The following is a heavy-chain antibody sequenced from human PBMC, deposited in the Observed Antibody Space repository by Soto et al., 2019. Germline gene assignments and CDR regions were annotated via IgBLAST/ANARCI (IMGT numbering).Heavy chain of an antibody. D-gene: IGHD2-15*01. CDR1: GFPFSNYG. J-gene: IGHJ4*02. CDR3: AKDGAPRYCSRSSCHPAGAY. V-gene: IGHV3-30*18. Sequence: QVQLVESGGGVVQPGRSLRLSCAGSGFPFSNYGLHWVRQAPGKGLEWAAVISYDGIHKNYADSVKGQFTISRDNSNNMLYLQMDSLRAEDTAVYYCAKDGAPRYCSRSSCHPAGAYWGQGTLVTVSS. CDR2: ISYDGIHK.